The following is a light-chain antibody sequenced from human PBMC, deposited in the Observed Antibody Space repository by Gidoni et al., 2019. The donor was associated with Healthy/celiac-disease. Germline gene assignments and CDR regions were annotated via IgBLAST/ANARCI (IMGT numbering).Light chain of an antibody. J-gene: IGKJ5*01. CDR3: QQYYSTLPIT. CDR2: WAS. CDR1: QSVLYSSNNKNY. Sequence: DIVMTQSPDSLAVYLGERATINRKSRQSVLYSSNNKNYLAWYQQKPGQPPKLLIYWASTRESGVPDRFSGSGSGTDFTLTISSLQAEDVAVYYCQQYYSTLPITFGQGTRLEIK. V-gene: IGKV4-1*01.